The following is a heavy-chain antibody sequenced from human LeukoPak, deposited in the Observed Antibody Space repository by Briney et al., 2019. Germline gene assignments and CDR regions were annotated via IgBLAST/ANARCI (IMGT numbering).Heavy chain of an antibody. J-gene: IGHJ4*02. CDR3: AKRGATGEFDY. D-gene: IGHD1-26*01. CDR1: GFTFDDYA. CDR2: ISWNSGSI. Sequence: GGSLRLSCAASGFTFDDYAMHWVRQAPGKGLEWVSGISWNSGSIGYADSVKGRFTICRDNAKNSLYLQMNSLRAEDMALYYCAKRGATGEFDYWGQGTLVTVSS. V-gene: IGHV3-9*03.